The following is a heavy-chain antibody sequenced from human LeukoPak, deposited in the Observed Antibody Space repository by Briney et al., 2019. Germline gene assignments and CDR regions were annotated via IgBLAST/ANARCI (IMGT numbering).Heavy chain of an antibody. Sequence: ASVKVSCKASGYTFTGYFMHWVRQAPGQGLEWLGWINPNTGGTNYAQNFQGRVTTTRDTSISTAYMDLSRLTSDDTAVYYCARDYCGGDSLCFFDYWGQGTVVTVSS. V-gene: IGHV1-2*02. CDR2: INPNTGGT. CDR1: GYTFTGYF. CDR3: ARDYCGGDSLCFFDY. J-gene: IGHJ4*02. D-gene: IGHD2-21*02.